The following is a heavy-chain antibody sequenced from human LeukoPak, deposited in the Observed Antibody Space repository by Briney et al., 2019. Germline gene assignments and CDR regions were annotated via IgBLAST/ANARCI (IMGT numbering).Heavy chain of an antibody. CDR2: ISSSSSYI. Sequence: GGSLRLSCAASGFTFSSYSMNWVRQAPGKGLEWVSSISSSSSYIYYADSVKGRFTISRDNAKNSLYLQMNSLRAEDTAVYYCALELVGEYFQHWGQGTLVTVSS. V-gene: IGHV3-21*01. CDR3: ALELVGEYFQH. D-gene: IGHD6-6*01. CDR1: GFTFSSYS. J-gene: IGHJ1*01.